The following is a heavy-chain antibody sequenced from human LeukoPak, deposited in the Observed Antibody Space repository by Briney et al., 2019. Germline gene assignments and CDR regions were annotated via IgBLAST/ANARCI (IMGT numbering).Heavy chain of an antibody. V-gene: IGHV1-69*04. CDR3: ARGPSPTLALMSPYYYYYGMDV. D-gene: IGHD6-13*01. CDR2: IIPILGIA. CDR1: GGTFSSYA. Sequence: SVKVSCKASGGTFSSYAISWVRQAPGQGLGWMGRIIPILGIANYAQKFQGRVTITADKSTSTAYMELSSLRSEDTAVYYCARGPSPTLALMSPYYYYYGMDVWGQGTTVTVSS. J-gene: IGHJ6*02.